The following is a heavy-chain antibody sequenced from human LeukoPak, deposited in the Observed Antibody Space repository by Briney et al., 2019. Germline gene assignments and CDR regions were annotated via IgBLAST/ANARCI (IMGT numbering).Heavy chain of an antibody. CDR3: ARHPCPGYQLLYQECYFDY. V-gene: IGHV1-69*05. J-gene: IGHJ4*02. CDR2: IIPIFGTA. D-gene: IGHD2-2*02. Sequence: ASVKVSCRASGGTFSSYAISWVRQAPGQGLEWMGGIIPIFGTANYAQKFQGRVTITTHESTSTAYMELSSLRSEDTAVYYCARHPCPGYQLLYQECYFDYWGQGTLVTVSS. CDR1: GGTFSSYA.